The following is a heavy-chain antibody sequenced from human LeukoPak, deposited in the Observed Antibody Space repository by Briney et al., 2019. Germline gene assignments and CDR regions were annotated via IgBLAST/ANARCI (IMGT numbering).Heavy chain of an antibody. Sequence: SGGSLRLSCAASGFTFSSYAMSWIRQAPGKGLEWVSAISASGGSTNYADSVKGRFTISRDNSKNTLYLQMNSLRAEDTAVHYCAKVDSGYSYGSVDYWGQGTLVTVSS. CDR2: ISASGGST. CDR1: GFTFSSYA. CDR3: AKVDSGYSYGSVDY. J-gene: IGHJ4*02. V-gene: IGHV3-23*01. D-gene: IGHD5-18*01.